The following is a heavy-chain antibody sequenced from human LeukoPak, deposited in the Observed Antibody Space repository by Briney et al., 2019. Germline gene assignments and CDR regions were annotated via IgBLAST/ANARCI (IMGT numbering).Heavy chain of an antibody. Sequence: PGGSLRLSCAASGFTFSSYSMNWLRQAPGKGLEWVSSISSSSSYIYYADSVRGRFTISRDNAKNSLYLHMNSLRAEDTAVYYCARDRSPVTTSLFDYWGQGTLVTVSS. CDR2: ISSSSSYI. D-gene: IGHD4-11*01. V-gene: IGHV3-21*01. J-gene: IGHJ4*02. CDR1: GFTFSSYS. CDR3: ARDRSPVTTSLFDY.